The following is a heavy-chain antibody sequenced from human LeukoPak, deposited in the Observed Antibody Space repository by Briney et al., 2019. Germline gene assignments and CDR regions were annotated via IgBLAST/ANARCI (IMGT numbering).Heavy chain of an antibody. CDR2: IIPIFGTA. CDR1: GGTFSSYA. CDR3: ARDAPSHYYGSGSYKAWYFDY. J-gene: IGHJ4*02. Sequence: ASVKVSCKASGGTFSSYAISWVRQAPGQGLEWMGGIIPIFGTANYAQKFQGRVTITADESTSTAYMELSSLRSEDTAVYYCARDAPSHYYGSGSYKAWYFDYWGQGTLVTVSS. D-gene: IGHD3-10*01. V-gene: IGHV1-69*13.